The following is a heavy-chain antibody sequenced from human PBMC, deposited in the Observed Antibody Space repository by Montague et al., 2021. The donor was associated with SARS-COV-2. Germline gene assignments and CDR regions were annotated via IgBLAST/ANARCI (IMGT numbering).Heavy chain of an antibody. J-gene: IGHJ4*02. CDR2: IWYDGSNK. Sequence: SLRLSCAASGFAFSSYGMHWVRQAPGKGLEWVAVIWYDGSNKYYADSVKGRFTISRDNSKDTLYLQMNSLRAQDTAVYYCARDTLLIAAAGLFDDWGQGNMVTVSS. CDR1: GFAFSSYG. D-gene: IGHD6-13*01. V-gene: IGHV3-33*01. CDR3: ARDTLLIAAAGLFDD.